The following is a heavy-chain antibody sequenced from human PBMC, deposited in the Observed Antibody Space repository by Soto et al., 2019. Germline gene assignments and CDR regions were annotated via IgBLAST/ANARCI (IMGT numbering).Heavy chain of an antibody. D-gene: IGHD5-18*01. V-gene: IGHV4-39*01. CDR1: GGSISSSSYY. CDR2: IYYSGST. Sequence: QLQLQESSPGLVKPSETLSLTCTVSGGSISSSSYYWGWIRQPPGKGLEWIGSIYYSGSTYYNPSLTSRVTISVDTSKNQFSLKLSSVTAADTAVYYCARLAGAAMAVFDYWGQGTLVTVSS. CDR3: ARLAGAAMAVFDY. J-gene: IGHJ4*02.